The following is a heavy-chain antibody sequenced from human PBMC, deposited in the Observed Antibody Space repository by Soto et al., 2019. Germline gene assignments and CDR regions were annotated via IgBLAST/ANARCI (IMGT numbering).Heavy chain of an antibody. J-gene: IGHJ1*01. CDR1: GGSFSGYY. D-gene: IGHD3-16*01. V-gene: IGHV4-34*01. Sequence: QVQLQQGGAGLLKPSATLSLTCAVYGGSFSGYYWSWIRQPPGKGLEWIGDINHRGSTNYNPSLRCRVTISVDTSTNQFSLKPRSVTAADTAVDYCDWGMQYWGQGKLVIVSS. CDR3: DWGMQY. CDR2: INHRGST.